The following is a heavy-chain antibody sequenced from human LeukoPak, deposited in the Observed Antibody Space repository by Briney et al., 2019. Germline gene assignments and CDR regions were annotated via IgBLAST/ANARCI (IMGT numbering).Heavy chain of an antibody. J-gene: IGHJ4*02. Sequence: GGSLTLSCAASGFTFASYAMTWVRQAPGKGLDYVSTINGGASTTYYADSVKGRFTISRDNSKNTLYLQMNSLRAEDTAVYYCAIGLINDWSALAYWGQGSLVTVSS. CDR3: AIGLINDWSALAY. CDR2: INGGASTT. D-gene: IGHD3-9*01. CDR1: GFTFASYA. V-gene: IGHV3-23*01.